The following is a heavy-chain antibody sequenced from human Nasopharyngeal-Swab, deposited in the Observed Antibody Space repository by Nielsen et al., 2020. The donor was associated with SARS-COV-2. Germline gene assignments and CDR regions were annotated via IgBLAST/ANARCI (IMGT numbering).Heavy chain of an antibody. CDR3: AKDHQLIRNYYYYDMDV. CDR2: ISYDGVKK. J-gene: IGHJ6*02. Sequence: WIRQPPGKGLEWMAVISYDGVKKFYADSVKGRFTLSRDNSKNTLYLQMNSLRTEDTGVYYCAKDHQLIRNYYYYDMDVWGQGTTVTVSS. D-gene: IGHD2-8*01. V-gene: IGHV3-30*18.